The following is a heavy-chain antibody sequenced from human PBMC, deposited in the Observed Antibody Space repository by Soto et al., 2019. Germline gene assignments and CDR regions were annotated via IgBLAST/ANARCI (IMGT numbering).Heavy chain of an antibody. CDR3: ARDYFDSSDYTTNWFDP. CDR1: GDSISNSRFY. J-gene: IGHJ5*02. D-gene: IGHD3-22*01. CDR2: IYHTGNA. V-gene: IGHV4-39*01. Sequence: PSETLSLTCGVSGDSISNSRFYWAWIRQPPGEGMEWIGSIYHTGNAYYNPSLKSRVTISVDTSKNQFSLKVTSVTAADTAFYYCARDYFDSSDYTTNWFDPWGQGTLVTVSS.